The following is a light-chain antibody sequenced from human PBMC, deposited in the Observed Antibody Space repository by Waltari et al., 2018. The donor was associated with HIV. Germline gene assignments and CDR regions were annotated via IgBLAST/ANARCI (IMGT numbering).Light chain of an antibody. J-gene: IGLJ1*01. CDR3: SSYTSSSTLYG. Sequence: QSALTQPASVSGSPGQSITISCTGTSSDVGGYNYVSWYQQHPGKAPKLMIYDVSNRPAGVSNRFSSSKSGNTASLTISGLQAEDEADYYCSSYTSSSTLYGFGTGTKVTVL. CDR1: SSDVGGYNY. CDR2: DVS. V-gene: IGLV2-14*01.